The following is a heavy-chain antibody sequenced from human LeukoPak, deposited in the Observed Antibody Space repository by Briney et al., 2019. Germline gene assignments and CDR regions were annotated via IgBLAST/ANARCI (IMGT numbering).Heavy chain of an antibody. CDR2: VSSDGSIK. CDR1: GFTFSSYG. CDR3: AIGYSSSWLGYFDY. J-gene: IGHJ4*02. Sequence: PGGSLRLSCAASGFTFSSYGIHWVRQAPGKGLEWVAVVSSDGSIKYYADSGKGRFTISRDTSKNTVYLQMNSLGPEDTACYYCAIGYSSSWLGYFDYWGQGTLVTVSS. D-gene: IGHD6-13*01. V-gene: IGHV3-30*03.